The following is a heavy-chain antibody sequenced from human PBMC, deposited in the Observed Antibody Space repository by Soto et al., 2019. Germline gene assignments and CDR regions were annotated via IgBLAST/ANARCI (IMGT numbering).Heavy chain of an antibody. D-gene: IGHD2-15*01. V-gene: IGHV3-30*18. CDR1: GFTFSSYG. CDR3: AKAYFFVVGREDYGMDV. Sequence: GGSLRLSCAASGFTFSSYGMHWVRQAPGKGLEWVAVISYDGSNKYYADSVKGRFTISRDNSKNTLYLQMNSLRAEDTAVYYCAKAYFFVVGREDYGMDVWGQGTTVTVSS. J-gene: IGHJ6*02. CDR2: ISYDGSNK.